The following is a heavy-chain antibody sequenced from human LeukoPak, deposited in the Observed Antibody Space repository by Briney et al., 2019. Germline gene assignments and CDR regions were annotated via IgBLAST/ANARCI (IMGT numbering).Heavy chain of an antibody. CDR1: GGSISSYY. D-gene: IGHD3-10*01. Sequence: SETLSLTCTVSGGSISSYYWSWIRQPPGKGLEWIGYIYYSGSTNYNPSLKGRVTISVDTSKNQFSLKLSSVTAADTAVYYCARAVLGYYYGSGSYYNWFDPWGQGTLVTVSS. J-gene: IGHJ5*02. V-gene: IGHV4-59*01. CDR3: ARAVLGYYYGSGSYYNWFDP. CDR2: IYYSGST.